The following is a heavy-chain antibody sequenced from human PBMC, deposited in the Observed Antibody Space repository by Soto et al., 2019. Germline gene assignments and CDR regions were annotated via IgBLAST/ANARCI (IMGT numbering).Heavy chain of an antibody. CDR3: ARHLVAWGSYRILDY. CDR1: GSSISSSSYY. V-gene: IGHV4-39*01. Sequence: SETLSLTCTVSGSSISSSSYYWGWIRQPPGKGLEWIGSIYYSGSTYYNPSLKSRVTISVDTSKNQFSLKLSSVTAADTAVYYCARHLVAWGSYRILDYWGQGTLVTVSS. J-gene: IGHJ4*02. CDR2: IYYSGST. D-gene: IGHD3-16*02.